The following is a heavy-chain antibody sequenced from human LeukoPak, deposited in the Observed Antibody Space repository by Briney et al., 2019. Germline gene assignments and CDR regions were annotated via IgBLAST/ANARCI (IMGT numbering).Heavy chain of an antibody. CDR2: ISYDGSNK. V-gene: IGHV3-30*18. Sequence: SGRSLRLSCAASGFTFSSYGMHWVRQAPGKGLEWVAVISYDGSNKYYADSVKGRFTISRDNSKNTPYLQMNSLRAEDTAVYYCAKERASRDDYWGQGTLVTVSS. J-gene: IGHJ4*02. CDR3: AKERASRDDY. CDR1: GFTFSSYG.